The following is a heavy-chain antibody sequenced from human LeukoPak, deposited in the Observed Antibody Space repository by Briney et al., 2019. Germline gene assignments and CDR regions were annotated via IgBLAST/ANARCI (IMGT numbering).Heavy chain of an antibody. Sequence: SVKVSCKASGGTFSSYAISWVRQAPGQGLEWMGGNIPIFGTANYAQKFQGRVTITADESTSTAYMELSSLTSEDTAVYYCARSSVHPSLYYYGMDVWGQGTTVTVSS. CDR3: ARSSVHPSLYYYGMDV. D-gene: IGHD1-1*01. CDR2: NIPIFGTA. J-gene: IGHJ6*02. CDR1: GGTFSSYA. V-gene: IGHV1-69*13.